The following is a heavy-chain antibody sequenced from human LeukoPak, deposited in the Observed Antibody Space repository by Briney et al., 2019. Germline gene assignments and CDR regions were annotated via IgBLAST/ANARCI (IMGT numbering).Heavy chain of an antibody. CDR2: ISSNGGST. CDR3: ARARGTLPGYFDY. J-gene: IGHJ4*02. V-gene: IGHV3-64*01. CDR1: GFTFSSYA. Sequence: GGSLRLSCAASGFTFSSYAMHWVRQAPGKALEYVSTISSNGGSTYYANSVKGRFTISRDNSKNTLYLQMGSLRAEDMAVYYCARARGTLPGYFDYWGQGTLVTVSS. D-gene: IGHD1-7*01.